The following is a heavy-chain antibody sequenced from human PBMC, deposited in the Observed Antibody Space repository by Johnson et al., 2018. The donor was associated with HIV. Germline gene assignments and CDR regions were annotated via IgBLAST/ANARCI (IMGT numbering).Heavy chain of an antibody. CDR3: AREEVVVAATQDDAFDI. D-gene: IGHD2-15*01. V-gene: IGHV3-30-3*01. CDR1: GSTFRSYA. J-gene: IGHJ3*02. Sequence: QVQLVESGGGVVQPGRSLRLSCADSGSTFRSYAMHWVRQAPGKGLEWVAVISYDGGNKYYADSVKGTFPISRDNSKHTLYLQMNRLRAEDTAVYYCAREEVVVAATQDDAFDIWGQGTMVTVSS. CDR2: ISYDGGNK.